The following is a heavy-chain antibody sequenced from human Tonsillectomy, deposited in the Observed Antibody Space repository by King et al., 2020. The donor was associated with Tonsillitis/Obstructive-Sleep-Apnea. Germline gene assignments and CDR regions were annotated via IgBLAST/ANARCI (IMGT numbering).Heavy chain of an antibody. CDR1: RFSFGAYS. CDR2: ISDSGDYI. Sequence: VQLVESGGGPVKPGGSLRLSCAASRFSFGAYSRNWVRQAPGKGLEWVSTISDSGDYIDYADSVKGRFTISRDNAKNSLYLQMNSLRAEDTAVYYCAREGLYWGQGTLVTVSS. J-gene: IGHJ4*02. V-gene: IGHV3-21*01. CDR3: AREGLY.